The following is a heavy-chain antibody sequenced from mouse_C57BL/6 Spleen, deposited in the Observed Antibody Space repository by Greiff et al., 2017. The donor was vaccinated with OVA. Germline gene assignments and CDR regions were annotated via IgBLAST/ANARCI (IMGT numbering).Heavy chain of an antibody. CDR2: IYPGDGDT. CDR3: ARRTLDSSGYGDY. Sequence: QVQLQQSGPELVKPGASVKISCKASGYAFSSSWMNWVKQRPGKGLEWIGRIYPGDGDTNYNGKFKGKATLTADKSSSTAYMQLSSLTSEDSAVYVCARRTLDSSGYGDYWGQGTSVTVAS. V-gene: IGHV1-82*01. CDR1: GYAFSSSW. D-gene: IGHD3-2*02. J-gene: IGHJ4*01.